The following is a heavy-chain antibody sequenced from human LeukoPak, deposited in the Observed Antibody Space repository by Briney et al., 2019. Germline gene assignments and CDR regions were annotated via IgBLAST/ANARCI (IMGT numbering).Heavy chain of an antibody. Sequence: ASVTVSCKVSGYTLTELSMHWVRPAPGKGREWMGGFDPEDGETIYAQKFQGRVTMNEDTSTDTAYMELSSLRSEDTAVYYCATVVPGHYYDSSGYPISNFPFDYWGQGTLVTVSS. V-gene: IGHV1-24*01. CDR2: FDPEDGET. CDR1: GYTLTELS. J-gene: IGHJ4*02. CDR3: ATVVPGHYYDSSGYPISNFPFDY. D-gene: IGHD3-22*01.